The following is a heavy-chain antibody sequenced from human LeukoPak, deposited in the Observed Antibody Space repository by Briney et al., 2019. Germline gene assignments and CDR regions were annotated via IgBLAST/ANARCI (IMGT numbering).Heavy chain of an antibody. D-gene: IGHD6-13*01. Sequence: GGSLRLSCAASGFTFSSYGMSWVRQAPGKGLEWVSAIGGSGDITYSADSVKGRFTISRDNSKNTLYLQMNSLRAEDTAVYYCAKDRTSNWYCFDYWGQGILVTVSS. CDR1: GFTFSSYG. V-gene: IGHV3-23*01. CDR2: IGGSGDIT. J-gene: IGHJ4*02. CDR3: AKDRTSNWYCFDY.